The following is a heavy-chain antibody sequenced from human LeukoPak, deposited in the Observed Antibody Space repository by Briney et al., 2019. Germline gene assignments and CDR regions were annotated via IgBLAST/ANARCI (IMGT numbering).Heavy chain of an antibody. D-gene: IGHD3-3*01. Sequence: ASVKISCKVSGYTFTDYYMHWVQQAPGKGLEWMGLVDPEDGETIYAEKFQGRVTITADTSTDTAYMELSSLRSEDTAVYYCATDGSQDYDFWSGYIYWGQGTLFTVSS. V-gene: IGHV1-69-2*01. J-gene: IGHJ4*02. CDR3: ATDGSQDYDFWSGYIY. CDR1: GYTFTDYY. CDR2: VDPEDGET.